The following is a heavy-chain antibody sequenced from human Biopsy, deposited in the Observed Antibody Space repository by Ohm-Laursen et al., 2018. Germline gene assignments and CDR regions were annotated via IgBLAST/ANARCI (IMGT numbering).Heavy chain of an antibody. V-gene: IGHV4-39*01. CDR2: IFYGGIT. Sequence: WQTLSLTCAVSGGSISSETNYWGWIRQPPGKGLEWIGSIFYGGITYYNPSLKSRVTISVDTSKNQFSLNLSSVTGADTAVYYCARHPTGFWFDPWGQGTLVTVSS. CDR1: GGSISSETNY. J-gene: IGHJ5*02. CDR3: ARHPTGFWFDP.